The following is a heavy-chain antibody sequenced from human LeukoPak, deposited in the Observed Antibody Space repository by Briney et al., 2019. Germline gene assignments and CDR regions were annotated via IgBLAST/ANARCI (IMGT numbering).Heavy chain of an antibody. CDR2: IIPIFGTA. CDR1: GGTFSSYA. J-gene: IGHJ4*02. D-gene: IGHD3-22*01. V-gene: IGHV1-69*13. CDR3: ARGGALYYDSSGYYLT. Sequence: SVKVSCTASGGTFSSYAISWVRQAPGQGLEWMGGIIPIFGTANYAQKFQGRVTITADESTSTAYMELSSLRYQDPAVYYCARGGALYYDSSGYYLTWGQGTLVTVSS.